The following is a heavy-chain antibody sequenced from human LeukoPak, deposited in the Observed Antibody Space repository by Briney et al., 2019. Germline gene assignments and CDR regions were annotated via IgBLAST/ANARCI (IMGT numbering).Heavy chain of an antibody. J-gene: IGHJ4*02. CDR1: GFTFSSYA. CDR3: GRKLDY. V-gene: IGHV3-30*01. CDR2: ISHDGSNK. Sequence: GRSLRLSCAASGFTFSSYAMHWVRPAPGKGLQWVAVISHDGSNKYYADFVKGRFTISRDNSKNTLYLQMISRRAEDTAVYYCGRKLDYWGQGTLVTVSS.